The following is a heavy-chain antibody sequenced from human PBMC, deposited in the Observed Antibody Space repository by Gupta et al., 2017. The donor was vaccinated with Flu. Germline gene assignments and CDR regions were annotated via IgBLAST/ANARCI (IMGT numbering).Heavy chain of an antibody. V-gene: IGHV5-51*03. Sequence: EVQLVQSGAEVKKPGESLKISCKGSGYRFTTYWIGWVRQMPGKGLEWMGIIYPGDSDTRYSPSFQGQVTTSADKSISTAYLQWSSLKASDTAMYYCATRENGGFSYYYGMDVWGQGTTVTVSS. CDR1: GYRFTTYW. D-gene: IGHD4-17*01. CDR2: IYPGDSDT. CDR3: ATRENGGFSYYYGMDV. J-gene: IGHJ6*02.